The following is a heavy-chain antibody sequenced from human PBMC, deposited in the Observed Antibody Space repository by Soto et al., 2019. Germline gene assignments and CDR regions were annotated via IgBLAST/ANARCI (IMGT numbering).Heavy chain of an antibody. CDR3: AKASSPREDYYYYGRDV. V-gene: IGHV3-30*18. Sequence: QVPLVESGGGVVQPGRSLRLSCAASGFTFSSYGMHWVRQAPGKWLEWVAVISYDGSNKYYADSVKGRFTISRDNYKSTLYLPMNSLRAEDTDVYYCAKASSPREDYYYYGRDVWGQGPTVTVS. CDR2: ISYDGSNK. CDR1: GFTFSSYG. J-gene: IGHJ6*02. D-gene: IGHD1-26*01.